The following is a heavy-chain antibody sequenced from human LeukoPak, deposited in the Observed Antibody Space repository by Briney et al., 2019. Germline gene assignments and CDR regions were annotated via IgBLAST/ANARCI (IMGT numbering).Heavy chain of an antibody. V-gene: IGHV3-9*01. D-gene: IGHD1-1*01. CDR2: ISWNSGSI. J-gene: IGHJ5*02. Sequence: GRSLRLSCAASGFTFDDYAMHWVRQAPGKGLEWVSGISWNSGSIGYADSVKGRFTISRDNAKNSLYLQMNSLRAEDTAVYYCARGGNSNWFDPWGQGTLVTVSS. CDR1: GFTFDDYA. CDR3: ARGGNSNWFDP.